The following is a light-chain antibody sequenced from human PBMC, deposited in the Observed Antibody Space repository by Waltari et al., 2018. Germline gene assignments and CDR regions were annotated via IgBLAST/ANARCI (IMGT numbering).Light chain of an antibody. Sequence: SYELTQPPSVSVSQGQTASITCSGDNLGDRSAFWSQHRPGQSPVLVIFQDSKRPSGIPERFSGSSSGNTATLTISGSQPMDEADYYCQAWDGDTGYVFGAGTRVTVL. CDR3: QAWDGDTGYV. J-gene: IGLJ1*01. CDR2: QDS. CDR1: NLGDRS. V-gene: IGLV3-1*01.